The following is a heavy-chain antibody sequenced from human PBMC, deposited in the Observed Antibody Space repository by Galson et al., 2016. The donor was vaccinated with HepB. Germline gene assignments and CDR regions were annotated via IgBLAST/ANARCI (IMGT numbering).Heavy chain of an antibody. CDR2: IRGSSSAI. Sequence: SLRLSCAASGFAFSGYSMNWVRQAPGMGLEWVAHIRGSSSAIHHADSVKGRFTISRDNAKNSLYLQMNSLRDEDTAVYYCARERCIPEGYCTNDCYCGLDYWGQGILVTVSS. V-gene: IGHV3-48*02. J-gene: IGHJ4*02. D-gene: IGHD2-8*01. CDR1: GFAFSGYS. CDR3: ARERCIPEGYCTNDCYCGLDY.